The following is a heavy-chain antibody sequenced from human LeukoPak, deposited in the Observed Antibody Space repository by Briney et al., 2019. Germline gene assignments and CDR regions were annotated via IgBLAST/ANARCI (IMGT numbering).Heavy chain of an antibody. CDR2: IYTSGST. CDR3: ARENGVLEWSGYYYYMDV. D-gene: IGHD3-3*01. J-gene: IGHJ6*03. Sequence: NPSETLSLTCTVSGGSISSYYWSWIRQPAGKGLEWIGRIYTSGSTNYNPSLKSRVTMSVDTSKNQFSLKLSSVTAADTAVYYRARENGVLEWSGYYYYMDVWGKGTTVTVSS. V-gene: IGHV4-4*07. CDR1: GGSISSYY.